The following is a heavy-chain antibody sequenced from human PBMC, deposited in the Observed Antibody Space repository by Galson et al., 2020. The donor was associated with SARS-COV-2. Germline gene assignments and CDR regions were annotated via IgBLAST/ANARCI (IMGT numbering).Heavy chain of an antibody. CDR1: TFTFTRYS. CDR3: ARHLRDYPGREGMDV. CDR2: ISSSSMFI. V-gene: IGHV3-21*01. J-gene: IGHJ6*02. D-gene: IGHD4-17*01. Sequence: GGSLRLSCATSTFTFTRYSMNWVRQAPGKGLEWISSISSSSMFIYYADSVKGRFTVSRDNAENSLYLQMDSLRAEDAAIYYCARHLRDYPGREGMDVWGPGTTVTVSS.